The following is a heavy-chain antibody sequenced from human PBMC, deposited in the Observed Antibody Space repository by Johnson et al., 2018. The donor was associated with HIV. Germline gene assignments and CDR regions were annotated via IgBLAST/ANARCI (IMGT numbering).Heavy chain of an antibody. J-gene: IGHJ3*01. V-gene: IGHV3-15*01. CDR1: GFTFTNAW. CDR3: ATRDPTYRPGAFDL. Sequence: VQLVESGGGVVQPGRSLRLSCAASGFTFTNAWMSWVRQAPGKGLEWVGRIKSKTDGGTTDYAAPVKGRFTISRDDSKNTLYLQMNSLKTEDTAVYYCATRDPTYRPGAFDLWGQGTMVTVSS. CDR2: IKSKTDGGTT. D-gene: IGHD1-14*01.